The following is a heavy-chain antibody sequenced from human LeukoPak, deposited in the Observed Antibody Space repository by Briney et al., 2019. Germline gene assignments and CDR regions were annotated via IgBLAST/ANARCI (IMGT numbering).Heavy chain of an antibody. CDR1: GYTYTGYD. V-gene: IGHV1-2*02. D-gene: IGHD4-17*01. J-gene: IGHJ4*02. Sequence: SVKVSGKATGYTYTGYDMHWVRQAPGQGLEGIGWINSNSGGTNYAQKFQGRISMTRDTAISTAYMELSRLRSDDTAVYYCARGEGGIDYGDYAYYLDYWGQGNLVTVSS. CDR3: ARGEGGIDYGDYAYYLDY. CDR2: INSNSGGT.